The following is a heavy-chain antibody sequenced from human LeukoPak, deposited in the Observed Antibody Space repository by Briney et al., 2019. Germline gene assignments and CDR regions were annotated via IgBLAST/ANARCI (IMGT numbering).Heavy chain of an antibody. CDR1: GGTFSSYA. CDR3: ARDEYSSYGMDV. Sequence: ASVKVSCTASGGTFSSYAISWVRQAPGQGLEWMGGIIPIFGTANYAQKFQGRVTITADESTSTAYMELSSLRSEDTAVYYCARDEYSSYGMDVWGQGTTVTVSS. J-gene: IGHJ6*02. D-gene: IGHD6-6*01. V-gene: IGHV1-69*13. CDR2: IIPIFGTA.